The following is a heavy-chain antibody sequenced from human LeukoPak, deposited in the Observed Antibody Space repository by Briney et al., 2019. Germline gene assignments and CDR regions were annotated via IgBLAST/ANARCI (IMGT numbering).Heavy chain of an antibody. CDR1: GFTFSSYA. CDR3: ARLWFGELLSPDAFDI. J-gene: IGHJ3*02. CDR2: ISYDGSNK. V-gene: IGHV3-30-3*01. D-gene: IGHD3-10*01. Sequence: AGGSLRLSCAASGFTFSSYAMHWVRQAPGKGLEWVAVISYDGSNKYYADSVKGRFTISRDNSKNTLYLQMNSLRAEDTAVYYCARLWFGELLSPDAFDIRGQGTMVTVSS.